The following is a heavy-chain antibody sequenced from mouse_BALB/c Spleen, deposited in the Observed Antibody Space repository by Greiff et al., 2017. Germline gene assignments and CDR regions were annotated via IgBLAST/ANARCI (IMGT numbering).Heavy chain of an antibody. D-gene: IGHD1-1*01. CDR1: GFSLTGYG. CDR3: ARPTYYGSSYRAMDY. V-gene: IGHV2-6-7*01. CDR2: IWGDGST. Sequence: QVQLKESGPGLVAPSQSLSITCTVSGFSLTGYGVNWVRQPPGKGLEWLGMIWGDGSTDYNSALKSRLSISKDNSKSQVFLKMNSLQTDDTARYYCARPTYYGSSYRAMDYWGQGTSVTVSS. J-gene: IGHJ4*01.